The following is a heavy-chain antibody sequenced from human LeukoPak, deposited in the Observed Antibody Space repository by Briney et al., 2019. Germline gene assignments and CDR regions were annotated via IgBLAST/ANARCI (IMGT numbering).Heavy chain of an antibody. J-gene: IGHJ4*02. CDR1: GGSISSYY. V-gene: IGHV4-59*01. CDR3: AREGAYYYDSSGYFDY. Sequence: SETLSLTCTVSGGSISSYYWSWIRQPPGKGLEWIGYIYYSGSTNYNPSLKSRVTISVDTSKNQFSLKLSSVTAADTAVYHCAREGAYYYDSSGYFDYWGQGTLVTVSS. D-gene: IGHD3-22*01. CDR2: IYYSGST.